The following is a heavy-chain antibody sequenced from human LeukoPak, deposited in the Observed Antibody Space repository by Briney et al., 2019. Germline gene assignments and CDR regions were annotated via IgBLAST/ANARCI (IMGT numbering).Heavy chain of an antibody. J-gene: IGHJ4*02. V-gene: IGHV4-4*07. CDR3: ASDLGSNYVYFDY. D-gene: IGHD1-26*01. CDR2: IHTSGIT. CDR1: GGSISSHY. Sequence: SETLSLTCTVSGGSISSHYWIWLRQPAGKGLEYIGRIHTSGITNYNPSLKSRVTMSGDTSKNQFYLNLRSVTAADTAVYYCASDLGSNYVYFDYWGQGSLVTVSS.